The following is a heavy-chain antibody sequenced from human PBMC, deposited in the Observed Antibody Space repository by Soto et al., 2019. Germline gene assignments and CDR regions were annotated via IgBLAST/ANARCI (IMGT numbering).Heavy chain of an antibody. CDR2: IIPIFGTA. D-gene: IGHD5-12*01. Sequence: ASVKVSCTASGYRFTSYGIGWVRQAPGQGLEWMGGIIPIFGTANYAQKFQGRVTITADESTSTAYMELSSLRSEDTAVYYCATLALRSFDYWGQGTLVTVSS. CDR3: ATLALRSFDY. V-gene: IGHV1-69*13. CDR1: GYRFTSYG. J-gene: IGHJ4*02.